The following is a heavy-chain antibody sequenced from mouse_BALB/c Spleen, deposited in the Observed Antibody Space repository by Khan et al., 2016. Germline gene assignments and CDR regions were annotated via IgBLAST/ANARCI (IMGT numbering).Heavy chain of an antibody. CDR1: GYALTNYL. CDR2: INPGSGGT. CDR3: ARCCSNYYAMDC. J-gene: IGHJ4*01. Sequence: QVQLKQSGAELVRPGTSVKVSCKASGYALTNYLIEWVKQRPGQGLEWIGVINPGSGGTNYNEKFKGKATLNADKSSSTSYMQLSSLTSDVSAVYCCARCCSNYYAMDCWGQGTSVTVSS. V-gene: IGHV1-54*01. D-gene: IGHD2-5*01.